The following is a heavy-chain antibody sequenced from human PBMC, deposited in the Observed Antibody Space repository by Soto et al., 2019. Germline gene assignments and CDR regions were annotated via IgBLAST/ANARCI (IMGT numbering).Heavy chain of an antibody. V-gene: IGHV1-69*01. CDR2: IIPTFRTT. CDR1: GGTFSTYA. Sequence: QVQLVQSGAEVKTPGSSVKVSCKTSGGTFSTYAISWVRQAPGQGLEWLGGIIPTFRTTSYAQKFRSRVTLSADESTGTAYMELSSLRSEDTAMYYCASEWASTIRWPRTPNYGIDVWGQGTTVTVSS. D-gene: IGHD2-2*01. CDR3: ASEWASTIRWPRTPNYGIDV. J-gene: IGHJ6*02.